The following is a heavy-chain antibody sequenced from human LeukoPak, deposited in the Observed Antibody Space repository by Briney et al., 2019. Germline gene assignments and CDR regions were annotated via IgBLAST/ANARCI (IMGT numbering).Heavy chain of an antibody. CDR3: ARVPLSRCSSGECFPTFVN. CDR2: ISSSTSHT. D-gene: IGHD3-22*01. CDR1: GFTFSDYY. Sequence: PGGSLRLSCAASGFTFSDYYMNWIRQAPGKGLERVSYISSSTSHTKYADSVKGRFTNSRDNARNSLFLQMNSLRAEDTAVYYCARVPLSRCSSGECFPTFVNWGQGTLVTVSS. J-gene: IGHJ4*02. V-gene: IGHV3-11*05.